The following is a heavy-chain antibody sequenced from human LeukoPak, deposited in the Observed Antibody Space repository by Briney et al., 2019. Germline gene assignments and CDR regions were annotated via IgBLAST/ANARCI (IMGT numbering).Heavy chain of an antibody. J-gene: IGHJ4*02. CDR1: GDSINNYW. CDR2: RHYSGTT. V-gene: IGHV4-59*01. D-gene: IGHD6-19*01. CDR3: ARDSRGAGPDFDY. Sequence: SETLSLTCTVSGDSINNYWWAWIRQPPGMGLEWIGYRHYSGTTSYNPSLKSRVTISIDTSRNQFSLKVTSVTAADTAVYYCARDSRGAGPDFDYWGQGTLVTVSS.